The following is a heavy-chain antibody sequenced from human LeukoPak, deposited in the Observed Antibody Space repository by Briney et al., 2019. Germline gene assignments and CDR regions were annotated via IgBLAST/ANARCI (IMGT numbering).Heavy chain of an antibody. Sequence: PSETLSLTCTVSGGSISSSVYGCSITSYYWSWIRQPPGKGLEWIGYIYYSGSTDYNPSLKSRVTISVDTSKNQFALRPSSVTATDTAVYCCTKRLHRNSEYYYDCCGQATLVTVSS. D-gene: IGHD4-23*01. CDR2: IYYSGST. CDR3: TKRLHRNSEYYYDC. V-gene: IGHV4-61*05. J-gene: IGHJ4*02. CDR1: GGSISSSVYGCSITSYY.